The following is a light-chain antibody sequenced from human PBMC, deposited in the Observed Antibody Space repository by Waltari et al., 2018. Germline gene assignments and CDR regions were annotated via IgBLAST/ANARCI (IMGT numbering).Light chain of an antibody. CDR2: HAS. CDR3: QHYLRLPAT. CDR1: QSVSTY. J-gene: IGKJ1*01. Sequence: ELVLTQSPGTLSLSPGESATLSCRASQSVSTYLAWYQQKPGQAPRLLIYHASTRATGIPDRFSGSGSGTDFSLTISRLEPEDFAVYHCQHYLRLPATFGQGTKVEIK. V-gene: IGKV3-20*01.